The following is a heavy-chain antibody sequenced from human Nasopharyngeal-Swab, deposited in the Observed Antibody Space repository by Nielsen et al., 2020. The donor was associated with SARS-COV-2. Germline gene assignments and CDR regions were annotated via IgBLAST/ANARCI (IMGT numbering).Heavy chain of an antibody. Sequence: GESLKISCAASGFTFSSYAMNWVRQAPGKGLEWVSAISGSAVSTYYADSVKGRFTISRDNSKNTLYLQMNSLRAEDTAVYYCAKEGYCSGGSCFLYYYYSMDVWGQGTTVTVSS. CDR2: ISGSAVST. CDR1: GFTFSSYA. J-gene: IGHJ6*02. CDR3: AKEGYCSGGSCFLYYYYSMDV. V-gene: IGHV3-23*01. D-gene: IGHD2-15*01.